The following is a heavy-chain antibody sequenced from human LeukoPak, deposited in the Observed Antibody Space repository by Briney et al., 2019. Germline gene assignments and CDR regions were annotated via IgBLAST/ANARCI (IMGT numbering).Heavy chain of an antibody. CDR2: IYYSGST. J-gene: IGHJ4*02. CDR3: AIIVGATFDY. V-gene: IGHV4-34*01. Sequence: SETLSLTCAVYGGSFSGYYWSWIRQPSGKGLEWIGSIYYSGSTYYNPSLKSRVTISVDTSKNQFSLKLSSVTAADTAVYYCAIIVGATFDYWGQGTLVTVSS. CDR1: GGSFSGYY. D-gene: IGHD1-26*01.